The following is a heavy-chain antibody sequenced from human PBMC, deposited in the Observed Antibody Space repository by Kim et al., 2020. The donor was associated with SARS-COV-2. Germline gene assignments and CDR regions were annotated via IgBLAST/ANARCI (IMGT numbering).Heavy chain of an antibody. CDR3: VTVYVYVHFGLVKLFEY. J-gene: IGHJ1*01. CDR1: GFTFSSYS. D-gene: IGHD2-21*02. V-gene: IGHV3-30*03. CDR2: ISDDGRNK. Sequence: WGTLRLSCTASGFTFSSYSIHWVRQAPRKGLEWVALISDDGRNKYYADFVRRRFTISRAYTKNTSSLQMDILKTEDTDDYRGVTVYVYVHFGLVKLFEY.